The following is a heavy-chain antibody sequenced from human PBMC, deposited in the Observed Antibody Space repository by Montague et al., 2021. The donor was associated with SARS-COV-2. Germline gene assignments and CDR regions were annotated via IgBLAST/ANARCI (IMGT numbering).Heavy chain of an antibody. Sequence: SETLSLTCTVSGGSISSYYWSWIRQPPGKGLEWIGYMYYSGSTNYNPSLKSRVTISVDTSKNQFSLKLSSMTAADTAVYYCAREGRGYCSSTSSQSAFDIWGQGTMVTVSS. CDR2: MYYSGST. CDR1: GGSISSYY. J-gene: IGHJ3*02. D-gene: IGHD2-2*01. V-gene: IGHV4-59*01. CDR3: AREGRGYCSSTSSQSAFDI.